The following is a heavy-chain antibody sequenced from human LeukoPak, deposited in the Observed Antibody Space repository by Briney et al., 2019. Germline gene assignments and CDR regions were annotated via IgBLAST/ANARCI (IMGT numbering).Heavy chain of an antibody. CDR2: ISAYNGNT. CDR1: GYTFTSYG. V-gene: IGHV1-18*01. CDR3: ARNPPSYFHYYMDV. J-gene: IGHJ6*03. D-gene: IGHD3-9*01. Sequence: ASVKVSCKASGYTFTSYGISWVRQAPGQGLEWMGWISAYNGNTNYAQKLQGRVTMTTDTSTSTDYMELRSLRSDDTAVYYCARNPPSYFHYYMDVWGKGTTVTVSS.